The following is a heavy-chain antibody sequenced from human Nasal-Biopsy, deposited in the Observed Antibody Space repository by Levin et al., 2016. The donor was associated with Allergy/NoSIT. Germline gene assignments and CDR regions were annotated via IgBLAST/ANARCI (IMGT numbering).Heavy chain of an antibody. CDR3: ARDWGENYDILTGPDY. Sequence: GESLKISCAASGFTFDDYGMSWVRQAPGKGLEWVSGINWNGGTTGYADSVKGRFTISRDNAKNSLYMQMNSLRAEDTALYYCARDWGENYDILTGPDYWGQGTLVTVSS. J-gene: IGHJ4*02. CDR1: GFTFDDYG. V-gene: IGHV3-20*04. CDR2: INWNGGTT. D-gene: IGHD3-9*01.